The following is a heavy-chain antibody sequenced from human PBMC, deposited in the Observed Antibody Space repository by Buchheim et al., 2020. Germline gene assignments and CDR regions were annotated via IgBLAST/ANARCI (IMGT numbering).Heavy chain of an antibody. CDR2: IYYSGST. J-gene: IGHJ4*02. D-gene: IGHD3-3*01. CDR3: ARDSRADFWSGNHDY. Sequence: QVQLQESGPGLVKPSETLSLTCTVSGGSISSYYWSWIRQPPGKGLEWIGYIYYSGSTNYSPSLKSRVTISVDTSKNQFSLKLSSVTAADTAVYYCARDSRADFWSGNHDYWGQGTL. CDR1: GGSISSYY. V-gene: IGHV4-59*01.